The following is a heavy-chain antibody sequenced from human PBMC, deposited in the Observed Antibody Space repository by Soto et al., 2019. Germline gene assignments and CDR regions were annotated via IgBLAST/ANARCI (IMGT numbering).Heavy chain of an antibody. CDR3: ARNVDL. Sequence: PGGSLRLSCVASGFSFSNYNMNWVRQAPGKGLEWLSYISSDNMTKYYADSVRGRFTISRDSAKNSLYLQMNSLRDEDTAVYFCARNVDLWGQGTMVTVSS. CDR1: GFSFSNYN. CDR2: ISSDNMTK. V-gene: IGHV3-48*02. D-gene: IGHD2-21*01. J-gene: IGHJ3*01.